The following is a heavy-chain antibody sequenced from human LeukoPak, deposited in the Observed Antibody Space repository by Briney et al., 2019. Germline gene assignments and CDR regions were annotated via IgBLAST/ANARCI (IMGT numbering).Heavy chain of an antibody. Sequence: ASVKVSCTASGYTFTSYAMYWVRQAPGQSLEWMGWINGGNGNTRYSQEFQGRVTMTRDTSISTAYMELSRLRSDDTAVYYCARDIVVVPAATSYNWFDPWGQGTLVTVSS. J-gene: IGHJ5*02. D-gene: IGHD2-2*01. CDR1: GYTFTSYA. V-gene: IGHV1-3*01. CDR3: ARDIVVVPAATSYNWFDP. CDR2: INGGNGNT.